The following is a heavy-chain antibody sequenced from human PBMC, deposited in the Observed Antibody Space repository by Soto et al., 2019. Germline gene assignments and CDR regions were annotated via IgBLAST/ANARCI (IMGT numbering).Heavy chain of an antibody. Sequence: QVQLVESGGGVVQPGRSLRLSCAASGFTFSSYGLHWVRQAPAKGLEWVAVIWYDGSNKYYPDSVKGRFTISRDNSKNTLYLQMNSLRAEDTAVYYCARTVGATPDYWGQGTLVTVSS. CDR2: IWYDGSNK. J-gene: IGHJ4*02. CDR1: GFTFSSYG. V-gene: IGHV3-33*01. D-gene: IGHD1-26*01. CDR3: ARTVGATPDY.